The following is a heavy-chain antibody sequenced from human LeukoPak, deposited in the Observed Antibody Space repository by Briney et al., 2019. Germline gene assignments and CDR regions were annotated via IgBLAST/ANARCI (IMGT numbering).Heavy chain of an antibody. CDR3: ARGLDPYYDFWSGYYRGFDY. CDR1: GGTFSSYA. Sequence: SVKVSCKASGGTFSSYATSWVRQAPGQGLEWMGGIIPIFGTANYAQKFQGRVTITADESTSTAYMELCSLRSEDTAVYYCARGLDPYYDFWSGYYRGFDYWGQGTLVTVSS. V-gene: IGHV1-69*13. J-gene: IGHJ4*02. D-gene: IGHD3-3*01. CDR2: IIPIFGTA.